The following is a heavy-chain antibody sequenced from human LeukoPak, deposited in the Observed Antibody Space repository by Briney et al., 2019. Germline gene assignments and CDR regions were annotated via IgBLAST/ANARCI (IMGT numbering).Heavy chain of an antibody. CDR2: MSSGGTYI. Sequence: GGSLRLSFSAAALTAVKQTTASVRQAPGKGLEWVSSMSSGGTYIYYADSVRGRFTISRDNAKHSLYLVMHSLRPEDTRRHDCARDRATGASRMFVVQWGQGTLVTVSS. D-gene: IGHD2-15*01. CDR3: ARDRATGASRMFVVQ. CDR1: ALTAVKQT. V-gene: IGHV3-21*04. J-gene: IGHJ4*02.